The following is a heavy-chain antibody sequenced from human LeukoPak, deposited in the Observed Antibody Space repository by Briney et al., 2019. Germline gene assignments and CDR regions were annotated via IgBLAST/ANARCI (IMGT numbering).Heavy chain of an antibody. J-gene: IGHJ4*02. V-gene: IGHV3-23*01. Sequence: GGSLRLSCAASGFTFSSYAMSWVRQAPGKGLEWVSAISGCGGSTYYADSVKGRFTISRDNSKNTLYLQMNSLRAEDTAVYYCSRSRRVKCGGDCYLFDYWGQGTLVTVSS. D-gene: IGHD2-21*02. CDR1: GFTFSSYA. CDR2: ISGCGGST. CDR3: SRSRRVKCGGDCYLFDY.